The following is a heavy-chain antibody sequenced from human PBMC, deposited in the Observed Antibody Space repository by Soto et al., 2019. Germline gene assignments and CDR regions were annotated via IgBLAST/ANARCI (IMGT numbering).Heavy chain of an antibody. D-gene: IGHD6-19*01. Sequence: QVQLVQSGAEVKKPGSSVKVSCKASGGTFSSYAISWVRQAPGQGLEWMGGIIPIFGTANHAQKFQGRVTITADESTSTAYMELSSLRSEDTAVYYCASPTRVAGYYYYGMDVWGQGTTVTVSS. J-gene: IGHJ6*02. CDR3: ASPTRVAGYYYYGMDV. CDR1: GGTFSSYA. CDR2: IIPIFGTA. V-gene: IGHV1-69*01.